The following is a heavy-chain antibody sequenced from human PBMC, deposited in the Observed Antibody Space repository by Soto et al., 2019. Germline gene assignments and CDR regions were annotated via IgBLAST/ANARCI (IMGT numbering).Heavy chain of an antibody. Sequence: QLQLQESGPGQVKPSETLSLTCTVSGTSISRSSGYWGWIRQPPGKGLEWIGNIYSSGITYYKPSLKSRVTISVDTSKNHFSLNLSSVTAADTGVYYCARPRGGYFGAFDVWGQGTLVTVSS. CDR1: GTSISRSSGY. CDR3: ARPRGGYFGAFDV. J-gene: IGHJ3*01. V-gene: IGHV4-39*02. CDR2: IYSSGIT. D-gene: IGHD3-9*01.